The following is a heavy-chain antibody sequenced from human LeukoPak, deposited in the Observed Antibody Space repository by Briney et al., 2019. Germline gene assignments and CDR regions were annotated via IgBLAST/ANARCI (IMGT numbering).Heavy chain of an antibody. CDR3: ATNAEYSSSSHFDY. CDR2: ISSSSSYI. V-gene: IGHV3-21*01. Sequence: GGSLRLSCAASGFTFSSYSMNWVRQAPGKGLEWVSSISSSSSYIYYADSVKGRFTISRDNAKNSLYLQMNSLRAEDTAVYYCATNAEYSSSSHFDYWGQGTLVTVSS. D-gene: IGHD6-6*01. CDR1: GFTFSSYS. J-gene: IGHJ4*02.